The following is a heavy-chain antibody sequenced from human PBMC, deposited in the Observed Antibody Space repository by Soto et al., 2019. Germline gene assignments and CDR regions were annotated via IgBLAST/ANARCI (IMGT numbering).Heavy chain of an antibody. V-gene: IGHV2-26*01. CDR2: IFSNDEK. CDR1: GFSLSNARMG. D-gene: IGHD3-10*01. J-gene: IGHJ6*02. Sequence: SGPTLVNPTETLTLTCTVSGFSLSNARMGVGWIRQPPGKALEWLAHIFSNDEKSYSTSLKSRLTISKDTSKSQVVLTMTNMDPVDTATYYCARMPGITMVRGVVKGYYYGMDVWGQGTTVTVSS. CDR3: ARMPGITMVRGVVKGYYYGMDV.